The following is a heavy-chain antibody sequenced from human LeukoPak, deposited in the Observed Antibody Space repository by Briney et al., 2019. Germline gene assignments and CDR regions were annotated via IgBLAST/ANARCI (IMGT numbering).Heavy chain of an antibody. CDR3: ARGSGYPRGPADY. CDR1: GFTFSSYG. J-gene: IGHJ4*02. Sequence: GGSLRLSCAASGFTFSSYGMHWVRQAPGKGLEWVAVIWYDGSNKYYADSVKGRFTISRDNSKNTLYLQMNSLRAEDTAVYYCARGSGYPRGPADYWGQGTLVTVSS. V-gene: IGHV3-33*01. D-gene: IGHD5-12*01. CDR2: IWYDGSNK.